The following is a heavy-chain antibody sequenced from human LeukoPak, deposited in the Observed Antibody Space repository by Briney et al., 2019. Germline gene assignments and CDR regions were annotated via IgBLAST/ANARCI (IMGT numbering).Heavy chain of an antibody. CDR3: ARANGDAITMVRGAPGAFDI. Sequence: PSETLSLTCAVSGGSISSGGYSWSWIRQPPGKGLEWIGYIYHSGSTYYNPSLKSRVTISVDRSKNQFSLKLSSVTAADTAVYYCARANGDAITMVRGAPGAFDIWGQGTMVTVSS. V-gene: IGHV4-30-2*01. J-gene: IGHJ3*02. CDR2: IYHSGST. D-gene: IGHD3-10*01. CDR1: GGSISSGGYS.